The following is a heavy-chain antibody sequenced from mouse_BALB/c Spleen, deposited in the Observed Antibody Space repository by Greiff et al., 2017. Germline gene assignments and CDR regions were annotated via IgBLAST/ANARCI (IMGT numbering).Heavy chain of an antibody. CDR2: ISNGGGST. CDR3: ARQGGDY. J-gene: IGHJ3*01. V-gene: IGHV5-12-2*01. D-gene: IGHD2-13*01. CDR1: GFTFSSYT. Sequence: EVKVVESGGGLVQPGGSLKLSCAASGFTFSSYTMSWVRQTPEKRLEWVAYISNGGGSTYSPDTVKGRFTISRDNAKNTLYLQMRSLESEDTAMYYCARQGGDYWGQGTLVTVSA.